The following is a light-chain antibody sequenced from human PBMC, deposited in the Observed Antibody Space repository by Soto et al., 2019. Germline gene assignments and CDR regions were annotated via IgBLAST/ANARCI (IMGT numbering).Light chain of an antibody. J-gene: IGLJ2*01. CDR3: CSYAGSSTSVV. Sequence: QSVLTQPASVSGSPGQSITISCTGTSSDVGSYNLDSWYQQHPGKAPKLMIYDVSKRPSGVSNRFSGSKSGTTASLTIYGLQAEDEPDYYCCSYAGSSTSVVFGGGTKVTGL. V-gene: IGLV2-23*02. CDR2: DVS. CDR1: SSDVGSYNL.